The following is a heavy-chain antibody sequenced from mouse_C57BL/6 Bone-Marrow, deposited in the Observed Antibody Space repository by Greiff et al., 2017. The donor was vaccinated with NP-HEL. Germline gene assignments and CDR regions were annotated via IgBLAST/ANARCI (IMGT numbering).Heavy chain of an antibody. V-gene: IGHV1-15*01. CDR2: IDPETGGT. D-gene: IGHD2-1*01. CDR3: TITSGNRFAY. CDR1: GYTFTDYE. J-gene: IGHJ3*01. Sequence: QVQLQQSGAELVRPGASVTLSCKASGYTFTDYEMHWVKQTPVHGLEWIGAIDPETGGTAYNQKFKGKAILTADKSSSTAYMELRSLTSEDSAVYYCTITSGNRFAYWGQGTLVTVSA.